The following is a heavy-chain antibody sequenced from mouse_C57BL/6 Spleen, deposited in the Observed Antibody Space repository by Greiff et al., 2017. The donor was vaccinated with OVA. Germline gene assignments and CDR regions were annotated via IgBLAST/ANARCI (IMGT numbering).Heavy chain of an antibody. Sequence: EVMLVESEGGLVQPGSSMKLSCTASGFTFSDYYMAWVRQVPEKGLEWVANIYYDGSSTYYLDSLKSRFIISRDNAKNILYLQMSSLKSEDTATYYCARGNDYGSSSLYYFDYWGQGTTLTVSS. CDR2: IYYDGSST. CDR1: GFTFSDYY. D-gene: IGHD1-1*01. J-gene: IGHJ2*01. CDR3: ARGNDYGSSSLYYFDY. V-gene: IGHV5-16*01.